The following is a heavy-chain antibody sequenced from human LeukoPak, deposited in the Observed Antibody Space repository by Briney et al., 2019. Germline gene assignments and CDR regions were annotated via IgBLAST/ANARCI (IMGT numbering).Heavy chain of an antibody. V-gene: IGHV4-34*01. CDR2: INHSGST. CDR1: GGSFSGYY. J-gene: IGHJ6*04. D-gene: IGHD3-16*02. CDR3: ARGPYDYVWGSYRLYGMDV. Sequence: PSETLSLTCAVYGGSFSGYYWSWIRQPPGKGLEWIGEINHSGSTNYNPSLKSRVTISVDTSKNQFSLELSSVTAAETAVYYCARGPYDYVWGSYRLYGMDVWGKGTTVTVSS.